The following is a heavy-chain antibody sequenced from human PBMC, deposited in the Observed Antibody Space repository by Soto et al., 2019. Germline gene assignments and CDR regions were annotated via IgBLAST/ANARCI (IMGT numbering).Heavy chain of an antibody. J-gene: IGHJ4*02. D-gene: IGHD5-12*01. V-gene: IGHV3-48*02. CDR2: ISSSSSTI. Sequence: GGSLRLSCAASGFTFSSYSMNWVRQAPGKGLEWVSYISSSSSTIYYADSVKGRFTISRDNAKNSLYLQMNSLRDEDTAVYYCASRGLMVATTPFDYWGQGTLVTVSS. CDR1: GFTFSSYS. CDR3: ASRGLMVATTPFDY.